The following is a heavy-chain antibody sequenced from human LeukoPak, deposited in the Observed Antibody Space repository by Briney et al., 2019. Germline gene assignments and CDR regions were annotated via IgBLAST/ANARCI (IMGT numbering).Heavy chain of an antibody. CDR3: ASGGLVRGSIDSLIAFDF. D-gene: IGHD3-10*01. V-gene: IGHV6-1*01. Sequence: SQALSLTFAISGDSVSRKSAGWNWIRQSPSRGLEWLGRIYYRSTWYSDFLTSGITISPDTYKKQSSLHLDSVTPEDTAVYYCASGGLVRGSIDSLIAFDFWGQGTVVTVSS. CDR2: IYYRSTWYS. CDR1: GDSVSRKSAG. J-gene: IGHJ3*01.